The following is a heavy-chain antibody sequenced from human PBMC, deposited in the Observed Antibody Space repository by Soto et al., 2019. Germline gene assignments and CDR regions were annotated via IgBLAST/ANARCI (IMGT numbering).Heavy chain of an antibody. V-gene: IGHV3-23*01. CDR1: GFTFSSFA. Sequence: PGGSLRLSCTASGFTFSSFAMAWVRQAPGKGLEWVSGITASGGTRYHADSLKGRFTISRDNSKNMLFLQMNNLSAEDTATYFCAKGFAVAGFYFDSWGQGSLVTVSS. D-gene: IGHD6-19*01. CDR3: AKGFAVAGFYFDS. J-gene: IGHJ4*02. CDR2: ITASGGTR.